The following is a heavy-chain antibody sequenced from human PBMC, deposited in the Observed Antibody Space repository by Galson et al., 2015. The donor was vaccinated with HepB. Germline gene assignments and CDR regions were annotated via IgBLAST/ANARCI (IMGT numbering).Heavy chain of an antibody. CDR3: ARDPLSVAEGNEGWFDP. Sequence: SLRLSCAASGFTFSSYGMHWVRQAPGKGLEWVAVIWYDGSNKYYADSVKGRFTISRDNSKNTLYLQMNSLRAEDTAVYYCARDPLSVAEGNEGWFDPWGQGTLVTVSS. V-gene: IGHV3-33*08. CDR2: IWYDGSNK. D-gene: IGHD6-19*01. CDR1: GFTFSSYG. J-gene: IGHJ5*02.